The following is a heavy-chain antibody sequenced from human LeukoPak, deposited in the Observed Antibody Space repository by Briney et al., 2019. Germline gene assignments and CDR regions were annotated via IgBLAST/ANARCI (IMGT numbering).Heavy chain of an antibody. D-gene: IGHD2-2*01. CDR2: IYHSGST. Sequence: PSQTLSLTCAVSGGSISSGGYSWSWSREPPGKGLEWSGYIYHSGSTYYNPSLKSRVTISVDRSKNQFSLKLSSVTAADTAVYYCARESGYCSSTSCPPGVYYYYGMDVWGQGTTVTVSS. CDR1: GGSISSGGYS. J-gene: IGHJ6*02. CDR3: ARESGYCSSTSCPPGVYYYYGMDV. V-gene: IGHV4-30-2*01.